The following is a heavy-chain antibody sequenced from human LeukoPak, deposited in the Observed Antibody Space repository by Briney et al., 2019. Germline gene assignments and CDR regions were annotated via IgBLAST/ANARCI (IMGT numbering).Heavy chain of an antibody. J-gene: IGHJ6*02. Sequence: ASVKVSCKASGGTFSSYAISWVRQAPGQGLEWMGRIIPILGIANYAQKFQGRVTITADKSTSTAYMELSSLRSEDTAVYYCARDSPLYDFWSGYSSYYYYGMDVRGQGTTVTVSS. CDR2: IIPILGIA. D-gene: IGHD3-3*01. CDR3: ARDSPLYDFWSGYSSYYYYGMDV. V-gene: IGHV1-69*04. CDR1: GGTFSSYA.